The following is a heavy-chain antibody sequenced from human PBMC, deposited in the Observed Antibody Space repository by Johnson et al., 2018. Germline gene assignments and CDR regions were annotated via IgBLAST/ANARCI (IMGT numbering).Heavy chain of an antibody. J-gene: IGHJ3*02. CDR3: ARGDFVDAFDI. D-gene: IGHD2-21*02. CDR1: GFTFSSYG. V-gene: IGHV3-30*03. Sequence: QVQLVESGGGVVQPGRSLRLSCAASGFTFSSYGMHWVRQAPGKGLEWVAVISYDGSNKYYADSVKGRFTISRDNSKTTLYPQMNSLRAEDTAVYYCARGDFVDAFDIWGQGTMVTVSS. CDR2: ISYDGSNK.